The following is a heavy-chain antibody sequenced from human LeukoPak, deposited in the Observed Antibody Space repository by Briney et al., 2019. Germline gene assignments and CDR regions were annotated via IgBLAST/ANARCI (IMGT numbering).Heavy chain of an antibody. CDR1: GVTFSTYA. J-gene: IGHJ4*02. CDR3: AKALEQETVIALDS. CDR2: ISGSGGST. D-gene: IGHD6-13*01. V-gene: IGHV3-23*01. Sequence: GGSLRLSCAASGVTFSTYAMSWVRQAPGKGLEWVSAISGSGGSTYYADSVKGRFTISRDNSKNTLYLQMNSLRAEDTSIYFCAKALEQETVIALDSWGQGTLVTVSS.